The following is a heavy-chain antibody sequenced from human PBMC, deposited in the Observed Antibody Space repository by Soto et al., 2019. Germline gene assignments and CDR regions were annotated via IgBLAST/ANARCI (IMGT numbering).Heavy chain of an antibody. CDR1: GFTFSSYA. CDR3: VKEGVRYFDWLLYPGSPYFDY. J-gene: IGHJ4*02. Sequence: GSLRLSCSASGFTFSSYAMHWVRQAPGKGLEYVSAISSNGGSTYYADSVKGRFTISRDNSKNTLYLQMSSLRAEDTAVYYCVKEGVRYFDWLLYPGSPYFDYWGQGT. D-gene: IGHD3-9*01. CDR2: ISSNGGST. V-gene: IGHV3-64D*08.